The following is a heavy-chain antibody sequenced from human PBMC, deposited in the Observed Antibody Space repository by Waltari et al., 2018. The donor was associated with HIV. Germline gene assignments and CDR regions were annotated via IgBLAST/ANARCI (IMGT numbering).Heavy chain of an antibody. CDR2: KRCDGSKK. D-gene: IGHD3-22*01. Sequence: QVQLVESGGGVVQPGGSLRLSCAASGFTFSSYGMHWVRQAPGKGLGWVAFKRCDGSKKYYAESGDGRFTISRDNSKNTLYLQMNSLRAEDTAVYYCAKDEATYYYDSSVLDYWGQGTLVTVSS. CDR3: AKDEATYYYDSSVLDY. CDR1: GFTFSSYG. J-gene: IGHJ4*02. V-gene: IGHV3-30*02.